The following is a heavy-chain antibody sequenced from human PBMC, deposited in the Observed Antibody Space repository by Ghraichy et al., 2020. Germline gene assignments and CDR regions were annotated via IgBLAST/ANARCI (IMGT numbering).Heavy chain of an antibody. CDR1: GGSISSYY. D-gene: IGHD7-27*01. CDR3: ARLPAGAGYYYYYMDV. Sequence: LRLSCTVSGGSISSYYWSWIRQPPGKGLEWIGYIYYSGSTNYNPSLKSRVTISVDTSKNQFSLKLSSVTAADTAVYYCARLPAGAGYYYYYMDVWGKGTTVTVSS. J-gene: IGHJ6*03. CDR2: IYYSGST. V-gene: IGHV4-59*01.